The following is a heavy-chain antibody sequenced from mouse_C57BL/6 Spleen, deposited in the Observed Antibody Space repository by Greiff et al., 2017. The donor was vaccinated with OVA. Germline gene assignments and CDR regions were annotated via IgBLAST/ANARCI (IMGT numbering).Heavy chain of an antibody. CDR2: ISSGGSYT. CDR3: ASYDYAWFAY. V-gene: IGHV5-6*01. J-gene: IGHJ3*01. Sequence: EVQVVESGGDLVKPGGSLKLSCAASGFTFSSYGMSWVRQTPDKRLEWVATISSGGSYTYYPDSVKGRFTISRDNAKNTLYLQMSSLKSEDTAMYYCASYDYAWFAYWGQGTLVTVSA. CDR1: GFTFSSYG. D-gene: IGHD2-4*01.